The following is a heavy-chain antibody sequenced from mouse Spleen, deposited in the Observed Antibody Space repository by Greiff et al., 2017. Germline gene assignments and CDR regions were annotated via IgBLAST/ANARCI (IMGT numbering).Heavy chain of an antibody. CDR2: IDPETGGT. J-gene: IGHJ3*01. V-gene: IGHV1-15*01. Sequence: VQLQQSGAELVRPGASVTLSCKASGYTFTDYEMHWVKQTPVHGLEWIGAIDPETGGTAYNQKFKGKAILTADKSSSTAYMELRSLTSEDSAVYYCTRTYYRSFAYWGQGTLVTVSA. CDR3: TRTYYRSFAY. CDR1: GYTFTDYE. D-gene: IGHD2-14*01.